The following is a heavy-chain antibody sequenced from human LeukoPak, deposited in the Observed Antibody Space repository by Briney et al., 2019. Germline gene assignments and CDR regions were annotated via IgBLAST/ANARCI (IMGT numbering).Heavy chain of an antibody. CDR3: ARAISSGWFKNAFDI. CDR1: GGSISTYY. V-gene: IGHV4-4*07. CDR2: IYTSGST. J-gene: IGHJ3*02. Sequence: PSETLSLTCTVSGGSISTYYWGWIRQPAGKRLEWIGRIYTSGSTNYNPSLESRVTMSVDTSKNQFSLNLSSVTAADTAVYYCARAISSGWFKNAFDIWGQGTMVTVSS. D-gene: IGHD6-19*01.